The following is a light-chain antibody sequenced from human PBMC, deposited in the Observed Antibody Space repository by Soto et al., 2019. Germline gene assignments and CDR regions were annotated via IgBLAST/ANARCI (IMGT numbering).Light chain of an antibody. Sequence: QSALTQPASVSGSPGQSITISCTGTSSDVGGYNYVSWYQQHPGKAPKLMIYDVSNRPSEVSNRFSGSKSGNTASQTISGLQAEDEADYYCSSYTSSSTQGVVFGGGTKLTVL. J-gene: IGLJ2*01. CDR3: SSYTSSSTQGVV. CDR2: DVS. V-gene: IGLV2-14*01. CDR1: SSDVGGYNY.